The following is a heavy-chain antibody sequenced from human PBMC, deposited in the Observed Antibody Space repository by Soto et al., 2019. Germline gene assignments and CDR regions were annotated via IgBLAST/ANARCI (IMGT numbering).Heavy chain of an antibody. D-gene: IGHD6-19*01. J-gene: IGHJ6*03. CDR1: GFTVSSNY. CDR2: IYSGGST. CDR3: ARDRKGSGWYNRIYYYYYMDV. V-gene: IGHV3-66*01. Sequence: GSLRLSCAASGFTVSSNYMSWVRQAPGKGLEWVSVIYSGGSTYYADSVKGRFTISRDNSKNTLYLQMDSLRAEDTAVYYCARDRKGSGWYNRIYYYYYMDVWGKGTTVTVSS.